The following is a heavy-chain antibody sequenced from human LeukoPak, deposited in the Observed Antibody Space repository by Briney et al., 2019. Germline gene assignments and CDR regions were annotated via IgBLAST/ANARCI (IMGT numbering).Heavy chain of an antibody. J-gene: IGHJ6*02. D-gene: IGHD2-21*01. CDR3: ARRLPFYGMDV. Sequence: AGGSLRLSCAASGFTVSTYGVNWVRQGPGKGLEWVSSITISGDNTLYADSVKGRFTMSTDNAKNSVYLQLNSLRAEDTAVYYCARRLPFYGMDVWGQGTTVTVSS. CDR1: GFTVSTYG. V-gene: IGHV3-48*03. CDR2: ITISGDNT.